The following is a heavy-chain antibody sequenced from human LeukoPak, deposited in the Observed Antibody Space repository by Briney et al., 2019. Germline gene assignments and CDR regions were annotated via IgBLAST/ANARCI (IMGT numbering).Heavy chain of an antibody. Sequence: ASVKVSCKASGYTFTSYAMHWVHQAPGQRLEWMGWINAGNGNTKYSQKFRGRVTITRDTSASTAYMELSSLRSEDTAVYYCARADILTGLGAFDIWGQGTMVTVSS. V-gene: IGHV1-3*01. J-gene: IGHJ3*02. CDR1: GYTFTSYA. D-gene: IGHD3-9*01. CDR3: ARADILTGLGAFDI. CDR2: INAGNGNT.